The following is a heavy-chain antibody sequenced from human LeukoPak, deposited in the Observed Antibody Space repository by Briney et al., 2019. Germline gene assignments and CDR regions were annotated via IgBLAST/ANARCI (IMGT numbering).Heavy chain of an antibody. CDR3: ARDNGGDDPPTLDH. Sequence: SETLSLTCAVSGHSISSGFYWAWIRQPPGKGLEWLGIIYYSGNTYYNPSLKSRLTISVDTSKNEFSLKLSSVTAADTAVYYCARDNGGDDPPTLDHWGQGTLVTVSS. CDR2: IYYSGNT. J-gene: IGHJ4*02. D-gene: IGHD2-8*01. CDR1: GHSISSGFY. V-gene: IGHV4-38-2*02.